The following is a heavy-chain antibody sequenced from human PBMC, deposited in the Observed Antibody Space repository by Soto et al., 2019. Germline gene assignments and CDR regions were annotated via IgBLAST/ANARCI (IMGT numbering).Heavy chain of an antibody. CDR1: GFTFTSSA. Sequence: QMQLVQSGPEVKQPGTSVKVSCKASGFTFTSSAVQWVRQARGQRLEWIGWIVVGSGNTNYSQKFKERVTITRDMPTSTAYRGLRSMRSEETAVYYCGADLSSYYYDSSGYYPTGFAPWGQGPRATVSS. CDR3: GADLSSYYYDSSGYYPTGFAP. J-gene: IGHJ5*02. D-gene: IGHD3-22*01. V-gene: IGHV1-58*01. CDR2: IVVGSGNT.